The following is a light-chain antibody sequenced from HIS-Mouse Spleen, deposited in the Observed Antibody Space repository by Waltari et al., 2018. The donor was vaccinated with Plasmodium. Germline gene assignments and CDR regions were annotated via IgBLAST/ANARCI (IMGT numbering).Light chain of an antibody. CDR1: QSVSSN. V-gene: IGKV3-15*01. CDR2: GAS. CDR3: QQYNNWSFT. Sequence: EIVMTQSPATLSVSPGERDTLSCRASQSVSSNLAWYQQKPGQAPRLLIYGASTRATGIPARFSGSGSGTEFTLTISSLQPEDFAVYYCQQYNNWSFTFGPGTKVDIK. J-gene: IGKJ3*01.